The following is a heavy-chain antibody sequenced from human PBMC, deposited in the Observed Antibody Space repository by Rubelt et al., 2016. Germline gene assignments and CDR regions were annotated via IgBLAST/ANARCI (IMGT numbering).Heavy chain of an antibody. V-gene: IGHV3-30*02. CDR3: AKPARLDYGINAEYFQH. CDR2: IRYDGSNK. J-gene: IGHJ1*01. CDR1: GFTFSSYG. D-gene: IGHD4-17*01. Sequence: QVQLVESGGGVVQPGGSLRLSCAASGFTFSSYGMHLVRQAPGKGLEWVAFIRYDGSNKYYADSVKGRFTISRDNSKNTLYLQMNSLRAEDTAVYYCAKPARLDYGINAEYFQHWGQGTLVTVSS.